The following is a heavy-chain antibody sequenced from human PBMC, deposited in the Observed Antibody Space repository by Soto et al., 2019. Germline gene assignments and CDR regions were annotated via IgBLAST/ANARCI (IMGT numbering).Heavy chain of an antibody. Sequence: QITLKESGPTVVKPTQTLTLTCTFSGLSLSSGGMGVAWSRKAPAKALEWLALIYWDEDKRYNPSLKNRLTIPNETSSTQVILTRTSMNHVDKATYDYARGHGSARSPYLDYWGQGTLVTVS. CDR2: IYWDEDK. CDR3: ARGHGSARSPYLDY. J-gene: IGHJ4*02. D-gene: IGHD3-10*01. V-gene: IGHV2-5*02. CDR1: GLSLSSGGMG.